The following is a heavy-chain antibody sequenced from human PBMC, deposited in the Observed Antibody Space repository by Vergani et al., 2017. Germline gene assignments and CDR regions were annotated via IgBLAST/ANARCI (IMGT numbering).Heavy chain of an antibody. CDR3: ARWVRGVVVAASWFDP. CDR1: GGPISSGGYY. CDR2: IYYSGST. Sequence: QVQLQESGPGLVKPSQTLSLTCTVSGGPISSGGYYWSWIRQHPGKGLEWIGYIYYSGSTYYNPSLKSRVTISVDTSKNQFSLKLSSVTAADTAVYYCARWVRGVVVAASWFDPWGQGTLVTVSS. V-gene: IGHV4-31*03. D-gene: IGHD2-15*01. J-gene: IGHJ5*02.